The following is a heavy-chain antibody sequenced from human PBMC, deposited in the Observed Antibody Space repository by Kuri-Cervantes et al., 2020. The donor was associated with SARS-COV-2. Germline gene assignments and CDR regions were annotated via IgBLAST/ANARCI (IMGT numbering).Heavy chain of an antibody. CDR3: ARAYYDFWSGPAHHFDY. D-gene: IGHD3-3*01. CDR1: GGSFSGYY. CDR2: INHSGST. J-gene: IGHJ4*02. V-gene: IGHV4-34*01. Sequence: SETLSLTCAVYGGSFSGYYWSWIRQPPGKGLEWIGEINHSGSTNYNPSLKSRVTISVDTSKNQFSLKLSSVTAADTAVYYCARAYYDFWSGPAHHFDYWGQGTLVTGYS.